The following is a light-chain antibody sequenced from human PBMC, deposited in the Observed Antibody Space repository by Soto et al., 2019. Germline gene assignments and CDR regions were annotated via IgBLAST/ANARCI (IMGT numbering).Light chain of an antibody. CDR1: QSISTW. CDR3: QQYNSLSLLT. Sequence: DIQMTQSPSTLSASVGDRVTITCRASQSISTWLAWYQQKPGKAPKLLIYKASTLESGVPSRFSGSGSGTEFTLTISCLQPDDFATYYCQQYNSLSLLTFGGGTKVEIK. CDR2: KAS. J-gene: IGKJ4*01. V-gene: IGKV1-5*03.